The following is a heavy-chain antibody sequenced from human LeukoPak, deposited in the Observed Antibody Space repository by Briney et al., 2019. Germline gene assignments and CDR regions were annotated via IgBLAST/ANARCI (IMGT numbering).Heavy chain of an antibody. CDR3: ARDAAWGSGWYIGPENNWFDP. V-gene: IGHV1-2*02. CDR2: INPNSGGT. Sequence: ASVKVSCKASGYTFTGYYMHWVRQAPGQGLDWIGWINPNSGGTNYAQKFQGRVTMTRDTSISTAYMELSRLRSDDTAVYYCARDAAWGSGWYIGPENNWFDPWGQGTLVTVSS. J-gene: IGHJ5*02. D-gene: IGHD6-19*01. CDR1: GYTFTGYY.